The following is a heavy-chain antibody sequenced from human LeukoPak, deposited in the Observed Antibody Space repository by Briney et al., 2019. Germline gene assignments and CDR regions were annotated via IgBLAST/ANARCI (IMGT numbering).Heavy chain of an antibody. CDR1: GFTFSSYG. D-gene: IGHD1-26*01. V-gene: IGHV3-30*02. CDR3: AKDPRSTTYFDY. J-gene: IGHJ4*02. Sequence: SGGSLRLSCAASGFTFSSYGMHWVRRAPGKGLEWVAFIRYDGSNKYYADSVKGRFTISRDNSKNTLYLQMNSLRAEDTAVYYCAKDPRSTTYFDYWGQGTLVTVSS. CDR2: IRYDGSNK.